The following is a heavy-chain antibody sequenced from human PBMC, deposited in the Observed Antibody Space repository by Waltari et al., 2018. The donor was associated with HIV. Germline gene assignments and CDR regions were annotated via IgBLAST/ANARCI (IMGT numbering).Heavy chain of an antibody. CDR1: GGSISSGSYY. D-gene: IGHD3-10*01. Sequence: QVQLQESGPGLVKPSQTLSLTCTVSGGSISSGSYYWSWIRQPAGKGLEWIGRIYTSGSTNYTPSLTSRVTISVDTSKNQFSLKLSSVTAADTAVYYCARDRPYYYGSGSLRYFDYWGQGTLVTVSS. CDR3: ARDRPYYYGSGSLRYFDY. J-gene: IGHJ4*02. V-gene: IGHV4-61*02. CDR2: IYTSGST.